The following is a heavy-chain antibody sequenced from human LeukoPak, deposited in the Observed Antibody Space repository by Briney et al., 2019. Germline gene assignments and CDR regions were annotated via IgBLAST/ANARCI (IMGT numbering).Heavy chain of an antibody. J-gene: IGHJ3*02. CDR3: ARLRDIVVVVAAYDAFDI. CDR1: GYSISSGYY. Sequence: SETLSLTCTVSGYSISSGYYWGWVRQPPGQGLEWIGSIYHSGSTYYNPSLKSRVTISVDTSKNQFSLKLSSVTAADTAVYYCARLRDIVVVVAAYDAFDIWGQGTMVTVSS. V-gene: IGHV4-38-2*02. D-gene: IGHD2-15*01. CDR2: IYHSGST.